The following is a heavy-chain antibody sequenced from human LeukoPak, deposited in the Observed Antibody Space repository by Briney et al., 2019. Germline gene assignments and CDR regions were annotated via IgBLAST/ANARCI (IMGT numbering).Heavy chain of an antibody. CDR3: ARGGGLDV. D-gene: IGHD3-16*01. CDR2: INHNGNVN. J-gene: IGHJ6*02. CDR1: GFTFSSYR. Sequence: GGSLRLSCAASGFTFSSYRINWARQAPGKGLEWVASINHNGNVNYYVDSVKGRFTISRDNAKNSLYLQMSNLRAEDTAVYFCARGGGLDVWGQGATVTVSS. V-gene: IGHV3-7*03.